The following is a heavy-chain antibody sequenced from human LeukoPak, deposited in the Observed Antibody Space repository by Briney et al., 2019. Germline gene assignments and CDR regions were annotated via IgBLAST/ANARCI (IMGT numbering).Heavy chain of an antibody. CDR2: MNPNSGST. Sequence: ASVKVSCKASGYTFTSYDINWVRQATGQGLEWMGWMNPNSGSTGYAQKFQGRVTMTRNTSISTAYMELTSLRAEDTAVYYCARARGGYDFDYWGQGTLVTVSS. CDR1: GYTFTSYD. D-gene: IGHD5-12*01. J-gene: IGHJ4*02. V-gene: IGHV1-8*01. CDR3: ARARGGYDFDY.